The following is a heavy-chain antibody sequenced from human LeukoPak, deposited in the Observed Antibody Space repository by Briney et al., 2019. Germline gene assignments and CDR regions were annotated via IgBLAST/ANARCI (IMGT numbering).Heavy chain of an antibody. Sequence: SETLSLTCTVSGGSISSSSYYWGWIRQSPGKGLEWIGSIYYSGSTYYNPSLKSRVTISVDTSKNQFSLKLSSVTAADTAVYYCARGGSSSFETDAFDIWGQGTMVTVSS. V-gene: IGHV4-39*01. CDR2: IYYSGST. CDR1: GGSISSSSYY. J-gene: IGHJ3*02. CDR3: ARGGSSSFETDAFDI. D-gene: IGHD6-6*01.